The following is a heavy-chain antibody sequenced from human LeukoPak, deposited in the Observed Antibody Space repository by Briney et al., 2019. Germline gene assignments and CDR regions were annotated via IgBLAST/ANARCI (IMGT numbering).Heavy chain of an antibody. CDR1: RTSFSAYY. D-gene: IGHD3-10*01. J-gene: IGHJ4*02. CDR2: IHHSGIT. V-gene: IGHV4-34*01. CDR3: ASLWFGDLTIDS. Sequence: SETLSLTCAVYRTSFSAYYWTRIRQPPGKGLEWIGEIHHSGITNYNPSLKSRVTISIDTSKNQFSLNLSSVTAADTAVYYCASLWFGDLTIDSWGQGTLVTVSS.